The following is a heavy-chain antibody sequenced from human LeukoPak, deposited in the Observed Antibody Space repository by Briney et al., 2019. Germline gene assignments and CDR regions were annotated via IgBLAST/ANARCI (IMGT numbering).Heavy chain of an antibody. D-gene: IGHD1-26*01. CDR2: INSDGGST. CDR1: GITFSSYW. V-gene: IGHV3-74*01. J-gene: IGHJ4*02. CDR3: AKGGSRHADY. Sequence: GGSLRLSCAASGITFSSYWMHWVRQAPGKGLVWVSRINSDGGSTSYADSVKGRFTISRDNAKNTLYLQMNSLRAEDTAVYYCAKGGSRHADYWGQGTLVTVSS.